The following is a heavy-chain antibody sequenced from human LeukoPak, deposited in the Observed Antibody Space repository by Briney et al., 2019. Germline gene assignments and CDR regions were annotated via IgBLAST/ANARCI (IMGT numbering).Heavy chain of an antibody. CDR1: GYTFTDYY. CDR3: ARAPYCDSASCYTGYNWFNP. CDR2: INPNSGGT. D-gene: IGHD2-2*02. V-gene: IGHV1-2*02. J-gene: IGHJ5*02. Sequence: ASVKVSCKTSGYTFTDYYMHWVRQAPGQGLEWMGWINPNSGGTHYAQKFQGRVTMTRDTSISTADMEVTWLTSDDTALYYCARAPYCDSASCYTGYNWFNPWGQGTLVTVSS.